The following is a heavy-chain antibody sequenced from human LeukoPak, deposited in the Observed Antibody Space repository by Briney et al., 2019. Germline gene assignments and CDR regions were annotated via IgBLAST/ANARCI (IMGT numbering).Heavy chain of an antibody. V-gene: IGHV3-48*03. CDR2: ISSSGSTI. CDR1: GFTFSSYE. J-gene: IGHJ6*02. Sequence: GGSLRLSCAASGFTFSSYEMNWVRQAPGTGLEWVSYISSSGSTIYYTDSVKGRFTISRDNAKNSLYLQMNSLRAEDTAVYYCARGNSGTSYVEDYYGMDVWGQGTTVTVSS. D-gene: IGHD1-26*01. CDR3: ARGNSGTSYVEDYYGMDV.